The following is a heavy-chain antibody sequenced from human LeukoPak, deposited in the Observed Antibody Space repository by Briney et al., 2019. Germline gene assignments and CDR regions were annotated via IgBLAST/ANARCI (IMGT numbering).Heavy chain of an antibody. D-gene: IGHD3-22*01. J-gene: IGHJ4*02. CDR1: GGTFSSYA. CDR3: ATTNYYDSSGYQDGLDY. Sequence: SVKVSCKASGGTFSSYAISWVRQAPGQGLEWMGGIIPIFGTANYAQKFQGRVTITTDESTSTAYMELSSLRSEDTAVYYCATTNYYDSSGYQDGLDYWGQGTLVTVSS. CDR2: IIPIFGTA. V-gene: IGHV1-69*05.